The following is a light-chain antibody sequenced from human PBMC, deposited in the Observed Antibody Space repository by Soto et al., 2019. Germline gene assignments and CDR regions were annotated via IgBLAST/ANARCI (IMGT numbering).Light chain of an antibody. CDR3: SSYAGSHNHVV. Sequence: QSALTQPPSASGSPGQSVTISCTGTSSDVGGYNYVSWYQQHPGKAPKLMIYEVSKRPSGVPDRFSGSKSGNTASLTVSGLQAEDEADYYCSSYAGSHNHVVFGGGTKLTVL. CDR2: EVS. J-gene: IGLJ2*01. CDR1: SSDVGGYNY. V-gene: IGLV2-8*01.